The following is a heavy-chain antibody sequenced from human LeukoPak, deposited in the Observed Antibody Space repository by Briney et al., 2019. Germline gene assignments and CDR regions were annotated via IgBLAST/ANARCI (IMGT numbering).Heavy chain of an antibody. J-gene: IGHJ2*01. D-gene: IGHD1-26*01. CDR3: ARVYSGNYPHWYFDL. CDR2: IYHSGST. Sequence: SETLSLTCTVSGYSISSGYYWGWILQPPGKGLEWIGSIYHSGSTYYNPSLKSRVTISVDTSKNQFSLKLSSVTAADTAAYYCARVYSGNYPHWYFDLWGRGTLVTVSS. CDR1: GYSISSGYY. V-gene: IGHV4-38-2*02.